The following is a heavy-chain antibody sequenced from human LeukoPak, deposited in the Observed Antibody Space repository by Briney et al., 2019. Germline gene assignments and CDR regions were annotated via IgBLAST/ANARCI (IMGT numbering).Heavy chain of an antibody. D-gene: IGHD3-10*01. V-gene: IGHV3-74*01. CDR1: GFTFSSSA. CDR2: INDDGRST. J-gene: IGHJ4*02. CDR3: ARDRTLYGSGSYYNYFDY. Sequence: GGSLRLSCAASGFTFSSSAMSWVRQAPGKGLVGVSRINDDGRSTNYADSVKGRFTISRDNAKNSLYLQMNSLRAEDTAVYYCARDRTLYGSGSYYNYFDYWGQGTLVTVSS.